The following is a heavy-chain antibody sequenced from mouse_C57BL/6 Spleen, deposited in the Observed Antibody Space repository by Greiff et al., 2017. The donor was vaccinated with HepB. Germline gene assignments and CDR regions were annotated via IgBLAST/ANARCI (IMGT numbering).Heavy chain of an antibody. CDR3: ARSYGSSYRDYFDY. CDR1: GYSFTGYF. CDR2: INPYNGDT. D-gene: IGHD1-1*01. V-gene: IGHV1-20*01. J-gene: IGHJ2*01. Sequence: VQLQQSGPELVKPGDSVKISCKASGYSFTGYFMNWVMQSHGKSLEWIGRINPYNGDTFYNQKFKGKATLTVDKSSSTAHMELRSLTSEDSAVYYCARSYGSSYRDYFDYWGQVTTLTVSS.